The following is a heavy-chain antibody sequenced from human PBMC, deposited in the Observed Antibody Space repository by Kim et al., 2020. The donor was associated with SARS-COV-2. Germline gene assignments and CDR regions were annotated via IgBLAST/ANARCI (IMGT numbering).Heavy chain of an antibody. CDR1: GGTFSSYT. V-gene: IGHV1-69*02. J-gene: IGHJ4*02. CDR2: IIPILGIA. CDR3: ARGSGEEEPLDY. Sequence: SVKVSCKASGGTFSSYTISWVRQAPGQGLEWMGRIIPILGIANYAQKFQGRVTITADKSTSTAYMELSSLRSEDTAVYYCARGSGEEEPLDYWGQGTLVTVSS. D-gene: IGHD1-26*01.